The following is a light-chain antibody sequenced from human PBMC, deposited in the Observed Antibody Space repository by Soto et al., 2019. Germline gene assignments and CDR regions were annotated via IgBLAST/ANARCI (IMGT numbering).Light chain of an antibody. CDR3: QQYNKWWT. CDR1: ETVNSN. J-gene: IGKJ1*01. V-gene: IGKV3-15*01. CDR2: TIS. Sequence: EVLMTQSPATLSVSPGERATLSCRASETVNSNLAWYQQKPGQAPRLLIYTISTRATGIPARLSGSGSGTEFTLTISSLKSEDFGVYYCQQYNKWWTFGQGTKVDIK.